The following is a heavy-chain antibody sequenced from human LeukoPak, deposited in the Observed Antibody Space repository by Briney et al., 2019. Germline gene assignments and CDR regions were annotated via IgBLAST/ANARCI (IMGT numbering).Heavy chain of an antibody. CDR2: ISGSGGST. CDR3: ASPSEDYGDYSDAFDI. CDR1: GFTFSSYA. V-gene: IGHV3-23*01. D-gene: IGHD4-17*01. J-gene: IGHJ3*02. Sequence: GGSLRLSCAASGFTFSSYAMSWVRQAPGKGLEWVSAISGSGGSTYYADSVKGRFTISRDNSKNTLYLQMNSLRAEDTAVYYCASPSEDYGDYSDAFDIWGQGTMVTVSS.